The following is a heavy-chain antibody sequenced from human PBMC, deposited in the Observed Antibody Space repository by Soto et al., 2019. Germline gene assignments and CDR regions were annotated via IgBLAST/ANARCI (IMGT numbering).Heavy chain of an antibody. CDR1: GFTFSDYA. Sequence: GGSLRLSCVASGFTFSDYAMNWVRQAPGKGLEWVSGISPSGATTYYADSVKGRFTISRDSSKNMVYLQMNSLRAEDTAVYYCAKDRSTGWYYFDSWGQGTPVTVSS. J-gene: IGHJ4*02. CDR2: ISPSGATT. CDR3: AKDRSTGWYYFDS. D-gene: IGHD6-19*01. V-gene: IGHV3-23*01.